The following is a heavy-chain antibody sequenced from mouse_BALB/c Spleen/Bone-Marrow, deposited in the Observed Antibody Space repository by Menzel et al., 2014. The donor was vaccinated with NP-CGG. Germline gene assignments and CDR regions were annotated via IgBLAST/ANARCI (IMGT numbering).Heavy chain of an antibody. CDR3: ARWDYRYDGVCFPY. CDR1: GYSFTSYV. CDR2: VNPYNDGT. Sequence: VQLQQSGPELVKPGASVKMSCKASGYSFTSYVIQWVKQKPGQGLEWIGYVNPYNDGTNYNEKFKGKATLTSDKSSSTAYMELSSLTSEDSAVYYCARWDYRYDGVCFPYWGQGTLVTVSA. V-gene: IGHV1-14*01. J-gene: IGHJ3*01. D-gene: IGHD2-14*01.